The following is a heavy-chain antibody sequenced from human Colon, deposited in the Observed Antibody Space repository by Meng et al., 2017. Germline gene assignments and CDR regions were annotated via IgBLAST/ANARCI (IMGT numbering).Heavy chain of an antibody. CDR3: ARVQRFCTGGICSNWFDP. CDR1: VGSMSGYY. J-gene: IGHJ5*02. Sequence: VLLQGSCPGSVKPPENLSHTCTVSVGSMSGYYWNWIRQAAGKGLEWIGHIYSSGRTNYNPSLKSRVTISVDSSKNQFSLNLTSVTAADTAVYFCARVQRFCTGGICSNWFDPWGQGTLVTVSS. CDR2: IYSSGRT. D-gene: IGHD2-15*01. V-gene: IGHV4-4*07.